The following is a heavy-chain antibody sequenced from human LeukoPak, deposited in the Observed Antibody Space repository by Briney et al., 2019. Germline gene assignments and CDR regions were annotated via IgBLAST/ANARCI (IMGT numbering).Heavy chain of an antibody. Sequence: PGGSLRLSCAASGFTFSSYSMNWVRQAPGKGLEWVSSIGSSSSYIYYADSVKGRFTISRDNAKNSLYLQINSLRAEDTAVYYCARDQSGITGTIWFDPWGQGTLVTVSS. CDR3: ARDQSGITGTIWFDP. CDR1: GFTFSSYS. J-gene: IGHJ5*02. D-gene: IGHD1-7*01. CDR2: IGSSSSYI. V-gene: IGHV3-21*01.